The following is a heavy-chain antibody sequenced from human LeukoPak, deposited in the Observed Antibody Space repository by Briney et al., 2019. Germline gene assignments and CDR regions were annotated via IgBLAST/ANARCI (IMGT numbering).Heavy chain of an antibody. D-gene: IGHD1-1*01. V-gene: IGHV3-53*04. CDR2: ILRDGVT. CDR3: ARGLATTGEDY. CDR1: GFSVKDYY. Sequence: GGSLRLSCAASGFSVKDYYMAWVRQAPGKGLEWVSVILRDGVTHHADSMKDRFTVSRHFSTNTLNLHMANLRPDDTAVYYCARGLATTGEDYWGQGTLVIVSS. J-gene: IGHJ4*02.